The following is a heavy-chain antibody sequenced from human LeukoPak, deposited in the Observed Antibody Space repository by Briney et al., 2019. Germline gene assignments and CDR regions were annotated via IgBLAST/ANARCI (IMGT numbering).Heavy chain of an antibody. D-gene: IGHD3-9*01. V-gene: IGHV3-23*01. J-gene: IGHJ4*02. CDR3: AKWGDFDILTGYYVSDF. CDR1: GFTFSNYA. Sequence: GGSLRLSCVASGFTFSNYAMSWVRQAPGKSLEWVSAVTGLGGSTYYPDSVKGRFTISRENSRNTLFLQMNSLRPDDTAIHYCAKWGDFDILTGYYVSDFWGQGTLATVSS. CDR2: VTGLGGST.